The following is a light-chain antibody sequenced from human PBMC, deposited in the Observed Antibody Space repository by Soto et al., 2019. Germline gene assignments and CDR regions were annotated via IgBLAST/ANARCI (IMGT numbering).Light chain of an antibody. J-gene: IGKJ2*01. Sequence: DIQMTQSPSSLSAAVGDRVTITCRASQDINKYLNWYRQTPGKAPNLLIFATSTLHSGVPSRFSGSRSGTHFSLTISSLQPEDFATYYCQQSYSSSYTFGQGTKLEF. CDR2: ATS. V-gene: IGKV1-39*01. CDR3: QQSYSSSYT. CDR1: QDINKY.